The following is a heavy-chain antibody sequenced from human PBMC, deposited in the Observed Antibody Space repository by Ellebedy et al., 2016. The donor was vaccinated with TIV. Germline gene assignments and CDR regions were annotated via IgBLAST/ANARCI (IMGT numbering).Heavy chain of an antibody. CDR2: ISSSGSTI. Sequence: GESLKISCAASGFTFSSYSMNWVRQAPGKGLEWVSYISSSGSTIYYADSVKGRFTISRDNAKNSLYLQMNSLRAEDTAVYYCARAPSHYVWGSYREDYWGQGTLVTVSS. CDR1: GFTFSSYS. J-gene: IGHJ4*02. V-gene: IGHV3-48*04. CDR3: ARAPSHYVWGSYREDY. D-gene: IGHD3-16*02.